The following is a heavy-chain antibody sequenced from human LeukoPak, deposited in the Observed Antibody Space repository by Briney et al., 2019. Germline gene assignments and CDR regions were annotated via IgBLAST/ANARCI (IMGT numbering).Heavy chain of an antibody. V-gene: IGHV4-34*01. D-gene: IGHD6-13*01. CDR2: ITHRGSI. Sequence: SETLSLTCGVFGGSFSGHFYSWIRQSPGKGLERIGEITHRGSINYNPSLKSRAALSVDTSKNQFSLKLTSVTAADIGVYYCARALAAAVINWGQGTLVTVSS. CDR3: ARALAAAVIN. CDR1: GGSFSGHF. J-gene: IGHJ1*01.